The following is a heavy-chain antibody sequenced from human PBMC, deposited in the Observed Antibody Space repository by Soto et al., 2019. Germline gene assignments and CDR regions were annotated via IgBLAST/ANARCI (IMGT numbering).Heavy chain of an antibody. V-gene: IGHV4-59*08. CDR1: GGSISTYY. J-gene: IGHJ5*01. CDR2: IYYTGIT. D-gene: IGHD7-27*01. CDR3: ARGRYCLTGRCFPNWFDS. Sequence: PSETLSLTCTVSGGSISTYYWSWIRQPPGKGLEWIGYIYYTGITHLNPSLKSRLTMAVDTSKNEFSLNVTSVTAADTAVYFCARGRYCLTGRCFPNWFDSWGQGALVTVSS.